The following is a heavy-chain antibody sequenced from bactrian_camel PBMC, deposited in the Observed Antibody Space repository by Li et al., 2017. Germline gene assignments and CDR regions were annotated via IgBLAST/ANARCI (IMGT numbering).Heavy chain of an antibody. D-gene: IGHD2*01. CDR1: GNSYNPYY. V-gene: IGHV3S53*01. Sequence: HVQLVESGGGSVQAGGSLRLSCVVSGNSYNPYYVAWFRQALGKEREGVAMVNIRGGSKYADSVKGRFTCSYVKDDHILYLQMDNLRPDDTAMYYCASPEPFYIGGEPTLDERDFAYWGQGTQVTVS. CDR3: ASPEPFYIGGEPTLDERDFAY. J-gene: IGHJ6*01. CDR2: VNIRGGS.